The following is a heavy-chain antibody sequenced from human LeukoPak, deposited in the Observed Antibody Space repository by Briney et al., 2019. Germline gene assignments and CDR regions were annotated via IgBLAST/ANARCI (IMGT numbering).Heavy chain of an antibody. CDR1: GFTFSSYG. Sequence: GGSLRLSCAASGFTFSSYGMHWVRQAPGKGLEWVAFIRYDGSNKYYADSVKGRFTISRDNSKNTVYLQMNSLRAEDTAVYYCAKDSAVVVPAATDAFDIWGQGTMVTVSS. CDR3: AKDSAVVVPAATDAFDI. J-gene: IGHJ3*02. V-gene: IGHV3-30*02. D-gene: IGHD2-2*01. CDR2: IRYDGSNK.